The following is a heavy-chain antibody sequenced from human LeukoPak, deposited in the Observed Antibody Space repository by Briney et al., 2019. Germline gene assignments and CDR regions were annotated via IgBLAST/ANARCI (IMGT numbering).Heavy chain of an antibody. V-gene: IGHV2-70*04. J-gene: IGHJ5*02. CDR1: GFSLSTTGMR. CDR3: ARTQGARFGETHWFDP. Sequence: SGPTLVNPTQTLTLTCTFSGFSLSTTGMRVSWIRQPPGKALEWLALIDWDDDKFYTTSLKTRRTISMYTCKTQVFLTMTNTDPVDTATYYCARTQGARFGETHWFDPWGEGTLVTVSS. CDR2: IDWDDDK. D-gene: IGHD3-16*01.